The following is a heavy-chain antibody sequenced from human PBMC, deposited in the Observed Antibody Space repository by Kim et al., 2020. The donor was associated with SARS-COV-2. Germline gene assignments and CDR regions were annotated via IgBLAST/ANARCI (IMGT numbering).Heavy chain of an antibody. D-gene: IGHD3-10*01. CDR1: GGSFSGYY. CDR2: INHSART. Sequence: SETLSLTCAVYGGSFSGYYWSWIRQPPGKGLEWIGEINHSARTNYNPSLKSRVTISVDTSKNQFFLKLTSVTAADAPLYFCARRLSNTSGWGSNYYDLWG. CDR3: ARRLSNTSGWGSNYYDL. V-gene: IGHV4-34*01. J-gene: IGHJ2*01.